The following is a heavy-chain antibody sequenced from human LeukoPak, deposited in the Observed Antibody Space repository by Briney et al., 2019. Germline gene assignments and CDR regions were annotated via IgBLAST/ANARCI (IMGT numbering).Heavy chain of an antibody. CDR1: GYSISTGYY. CDR3: ARVSFNGRNDY. V-gene: IGHV4-38-2*02. J-gene: IGHJ4*02. Sequence: PSETLSLTCTVSGYSISTGYYWGWIRQPPGKGLGWIGTIYHSGSTYYNPSLKSRFTISIDTSKNQFSLKLSSVTAADTAVYYCARVSFNGRNDYWGQGTLVTVSS. CDR2: IYHSGST.